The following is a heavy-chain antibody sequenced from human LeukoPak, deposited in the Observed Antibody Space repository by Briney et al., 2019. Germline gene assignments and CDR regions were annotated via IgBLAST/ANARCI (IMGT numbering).Heavy chain of an antibody. CDR1: GFTFSSYG. CDR3: AKDVGFGEFSQYYFDY. Sequence: PGGSLRLSCAASGFTFSSYGMHWVRQAPGKGLEWVAVISYDGSNKYYAGSVKGRFTISRDNSKNTLYLQMNSLRAEDTAVYYCAKDVGFGEFSQYYFDYWGQGTLVTVSS. V-gene: IGHV3-30*18. D-gene: IGHD3-10*01. J-gene: IGHJ4*02. CDR2: ISYDGSNK.